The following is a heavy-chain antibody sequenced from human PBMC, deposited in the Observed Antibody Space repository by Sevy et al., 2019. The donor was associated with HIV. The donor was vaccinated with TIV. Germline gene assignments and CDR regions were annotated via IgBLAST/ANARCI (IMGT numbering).Heavy chain of an antibody. CDR2: ITAYKDTT. D-gene: IGHD3-3*01. J-gene: IGHJ6*02. V-gene: IGHV1-18*01. CDR1: GYTLNNYG. Sequence: ASVKVSCKASGYTLNNYGISWVRQAPGQGLEWIGWITAYKDTTNYAQNFQGRVTMTTDTSTSTAYMELRSLRSDDTAVYYCTRVDPYYEFGDVWGQGTSVTVSS. CDR3: TRVDPYYEFGDV.